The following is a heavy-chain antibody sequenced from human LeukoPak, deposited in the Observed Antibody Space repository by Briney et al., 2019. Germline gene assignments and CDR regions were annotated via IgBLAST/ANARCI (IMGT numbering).Heavy chain of an antibody. CDR2: IKLDESEE. CDR1: GFTFSAYW. Sequence: GGSLRLSCAASGFTFSAYWMTWVRQAPGKGLEWVANIKLDESEEYYVDSVKGRFTISRDNAKNSLYLQMNSLRAEDTAVYYCARISSSWYVFDYWGQGTPVTV. J-gene: IGHJ4*02. V-gene: IGHV3-7*01. D-gene: IGHD6-13*01. CDR3: ARISSSWYVFDY.